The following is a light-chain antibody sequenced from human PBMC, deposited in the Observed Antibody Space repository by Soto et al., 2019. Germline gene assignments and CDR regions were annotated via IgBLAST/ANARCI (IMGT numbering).Light chain of an antibody. CDR2: AAS. J-gene: IGKJ4*01. Sequence: DIPMTQSPSSLSASVGDRVTITCRASQAISNYLAWYQQRPGRVPKLLIYAASTLQSGVPSRFSGSGSEKEFTLTISSLQPEDVATYYCQKYDSAPTFGGGTKVEIK. V-gene: IGKV1-27*01. CDR1: QAISNY. CDR3: QKYDSAPT.